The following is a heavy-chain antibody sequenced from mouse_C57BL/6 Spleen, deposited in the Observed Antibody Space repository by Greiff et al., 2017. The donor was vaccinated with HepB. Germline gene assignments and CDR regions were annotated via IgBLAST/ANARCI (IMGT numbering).Heavy chain of an antibody. D-gene: IGHD1-1*01. CDR1: GYTFTSYW. V-gene: IGHV1-69*01. J-gene: IGHJ1*03. CDR3: ARRGGSWYFGV. CDR2: IDPSDSYT. Sequence: VQLQQPGAELVMPGASVKLSCKASGYTFTSYWMHWVKQRPGQGLEWIGEIDPSDSYTNYNQKFKGKSTLTVDKSSSTAYMQLSSLTSEDSAVYYCARRGGSWYFGVWGKGTTVTVSS.